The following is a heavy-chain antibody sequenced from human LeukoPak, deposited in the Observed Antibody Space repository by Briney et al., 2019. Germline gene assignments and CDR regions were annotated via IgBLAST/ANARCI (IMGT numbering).Heavy chain of an antibody. J-gene: IGHJ4*02. V-gene: IGHV4-4*02. CDR3: ARGGNSACYFDY. CDR1: GDSLTSTNW. Sequence: SGTLSLTCAVSGDSLTSTNWWTWFRQPPGKGLEWIGEIYHSGSTNYNPSLKSRVTISLDRSRNQFSLRLNSVTAADTAVYYCARGGNSACYFDYWGQGTLVTVSS. CDR2: IYHSGST. D-gene: IGHD6-19*01.